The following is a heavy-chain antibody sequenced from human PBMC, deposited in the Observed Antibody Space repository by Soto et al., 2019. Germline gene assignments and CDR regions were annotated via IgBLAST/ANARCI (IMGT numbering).Heavy chain of an antibody. D-gene: IGHD3-10*01. CDR1: GGTSSSYA. CDR3: ARELLTMVRGVITPYYYGMDV. CDR2: IIPIFGTA. V-gene: IGHV1-69*01. Sequence: ELSSKAPGGTSSSYALSRVRHAPGQGLDGIGGIIPIFGTANYAQKFQGRVTITADESTSTAYMELSSLRSEDTAVYYCARELLTMVRGVITPYYYGMDVWGQGTTVTVSS. J-gene: IGHJ6*02.